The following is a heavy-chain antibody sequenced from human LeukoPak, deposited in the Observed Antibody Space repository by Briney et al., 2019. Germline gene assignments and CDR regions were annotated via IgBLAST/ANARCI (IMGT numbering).Heavy chain of an antibody. CDR3: AKLPSQWELLNYFDY. CDR2: ISGSGGST. Sequence: PGGSLRLSCAASGFTFSSYAMSWVRQAPGKGLEWVSAISGSGGSTYYADSVKGRFTISRDNSKNTLYLQMNSLRAEDTAVYYCAKLPSQWELLNYFDYWGQGTLVTVSS. V-gene: IGHV3-23*01. D-gene: IGHD1-26*01. CDR1: GFTFSSYA. J-gene: IGHJ4*02.